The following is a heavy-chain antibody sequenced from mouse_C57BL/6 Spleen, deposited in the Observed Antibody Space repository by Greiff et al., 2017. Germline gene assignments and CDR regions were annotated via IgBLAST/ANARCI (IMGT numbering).Heavy chain of an antibody. D-gene: IGHD1-1*01. J-gene: IGHJ3*01. CDR3: ARVYGSSFAY. CDR2: IDPNSGGT. Sequence: QVQLKQPGAELVKPGASVTLSCKASGYTFTSYWVHWVKQRPGRGLEWLGRIDPNSGGTKYNEKFKSKGTLTVDKPSSTAYMQLSSLTSEDSAVYYCARVYGSSFAYWGQGTLVTVSA. CDR1: GYTFTSYW. V-gene: IGHV1-72*01.